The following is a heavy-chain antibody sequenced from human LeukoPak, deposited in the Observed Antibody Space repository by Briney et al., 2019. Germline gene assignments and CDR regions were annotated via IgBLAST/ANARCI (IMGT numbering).Heavy chain of an antibody. Sequence: GGSLRLSCAASGFTFSSYAMSWVRQAPGKGLEWVSAISGSGGSTYYADSVKGRFTISRDNSKNTLYLQMNSLRAEDTAVYYCAKSRITMVRGVITNFDYWGQGTLVTVSA. J-gene: IGHJ4*02. V-gene: IGHV3-23*01. CDR1: GFTFSSYA. CDR2: ISGSGGST. CDR3: AKSRITMVRGVITNFDY. D-gene: IGHD3-10*01.